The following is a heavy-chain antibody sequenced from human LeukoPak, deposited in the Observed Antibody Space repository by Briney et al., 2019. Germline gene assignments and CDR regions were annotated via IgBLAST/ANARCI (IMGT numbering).Heavy chain of an antibody. CDR1: GGSISSSTYY. V-gene: IGHV4-39*07. J-gene: IGHJ5*02. Sequence: PSETLSLTCTVSGGSISSSTYYWGWIRQPPGKGLEWIGSIYYSGSTYYHPSLKSRVTISIDTSKNQFSLNLNSVTAADTAVYYCARAPSGVSFDHWGQGTLVTVSS. D-gene: IGHD1-26*01. CDR3: ARAPSGVSFDH. CDR2: IYYSGST.